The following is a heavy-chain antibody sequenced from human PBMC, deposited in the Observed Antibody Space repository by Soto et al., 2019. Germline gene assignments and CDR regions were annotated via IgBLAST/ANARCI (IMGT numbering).Heavy chain of an antibody. D-gene: IGHD3-10*01. Sequence: QVQLQQWGAGLLKPSETLSLTCAVYGGSFSGYYWSWIRQPPGKGLEWIGEINHSGSTNYNPSLKSRVTLSVDTSKNQFSLKLSSVTAADTAVYYCARSLLWFGEHFDYWGQGTLVTVSS. CDR2: INHSGST. CDR3: ARSLLWFGEHFDY. V-gene: IGHV4-34*01. CDR1: GGSFSGYY. J-gene: IGHJ4*02.